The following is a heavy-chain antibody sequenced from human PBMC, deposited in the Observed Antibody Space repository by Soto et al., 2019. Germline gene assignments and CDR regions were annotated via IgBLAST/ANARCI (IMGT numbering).Heavy chain of an antibody. CDR2: ISYDGSNK. V-gene: IGHV3-30-3*01. CDR1: GFTFSSYA. CDR3: ARDLAVAGIYFDY. Sequence: GGSLRLSCAASGFTFSSYAMHWVRQAPGKGLEWVAVISYDGSNKYYADSVKGRFTISSDNSKNTLYLQMNSLRAEDTAVYYCARDLAVAGIYFDYWGPGTLVTVSS. J-gene: IGHJ4*02. D-gene: IGHD6-19*01.